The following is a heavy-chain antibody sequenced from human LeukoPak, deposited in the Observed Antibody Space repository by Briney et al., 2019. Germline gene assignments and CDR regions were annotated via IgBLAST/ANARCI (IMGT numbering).Heavy chain of an antibody. J-gene: IGHJ4*02. CDR1: GFTFSNYW. CDR2: IKQDGSEK. Sequence: GGSLRLSCAVSGFTFSNYWMTWVRQTPGKGLEWVTNIKQDGSEKYYVDSVKGRFTISRDNAKNSLYLQMNSLRAEDTAVYYCATSRTFDYRGQGTLVTVSS. CDR3: ATSRTFDY. V-gene: IGHV3-7*01.